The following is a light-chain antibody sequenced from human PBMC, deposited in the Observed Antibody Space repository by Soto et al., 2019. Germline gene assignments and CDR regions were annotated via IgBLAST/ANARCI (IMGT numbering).Light chain of an antibody. CDR3: QQYGGSPYT. CDR2: GAS. CDR1: QSVRSNY. V-gene: IGKV3-20*01. J-gene: IGKJ2*01. Sequence: DIVLTQPPGTLALSPGERATLSCRASQSVRSNYLAWYQQKPGQAPRLLIYGASSRATGIPDRFSGTGSGTDFPLTISRLEPEDFAVYYCQQYGGSPYTFGQGTKLEIK.